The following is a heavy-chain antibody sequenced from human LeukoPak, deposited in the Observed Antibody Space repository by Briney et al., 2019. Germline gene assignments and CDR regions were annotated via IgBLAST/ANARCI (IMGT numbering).Heavy chain of an antibody. D-gene: IGHD4-17*01. CDR3: ARGARLTVTTSPMDV. V-gene: IGHV4-61*05. CDR2: IYNSGST. Sequence: SETLSLTCTVSGGSISSSSYYWGWIRQPPGKGLEWFGHIYNSGSTNYNPSLKSRVTISVDTSKNQFSLKLSSVTAADTAVYYCARGARLTVTTSPMDVWGKGTTVTVSS. J-gene: IGHJ6*03. CDR1: GGSISSSSYY.